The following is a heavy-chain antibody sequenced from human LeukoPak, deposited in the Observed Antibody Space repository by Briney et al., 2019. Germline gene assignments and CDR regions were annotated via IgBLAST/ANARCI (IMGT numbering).Heavy chain of an antibody. J-gene: IGHJ5*02. CDR1: GGTFSSYS. Sequence: GASVKVSCKASGGTFSSYSISWVRQAPGQGLEWMGRFIPIFEIPNYAQKFQGRVTITADKSTSTAYMELSSLRPEDTAVYYCARDFKESNWNDGHRLDPWGQGTLVTVSS. CDR2: FIPIFEIP. CDR3: ARDFKESNWNDGHRLDP. V-gene: IGHV1-69*04. D-gene: IGHD1-20*01.